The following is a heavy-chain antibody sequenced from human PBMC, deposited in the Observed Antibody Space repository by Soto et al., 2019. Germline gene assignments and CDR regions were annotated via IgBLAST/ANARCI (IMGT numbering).Heavy chain of an antibody. D-gene: IGHD6-19*01. CDR3: ARGAYSSGWYGGYYFDY. J-gene: IGHJ4*02. CDR1: GDTFTSYY. V-gene: IGHV1-46*01. Sequence: ASVKVSCKASGDTFTSYYIHWVRQAPGQGLEWMGIIHPRGGSTSYAQKFQGRVTMTRDTSTSAVYMELSSLRSEDTALYYCARGAYSSGWYGGYYFDYWGQGTLVTVSS. CDR2: IHPRGGST.